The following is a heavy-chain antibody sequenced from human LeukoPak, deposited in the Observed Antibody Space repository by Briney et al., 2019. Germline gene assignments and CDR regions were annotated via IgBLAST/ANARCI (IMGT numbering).Heavy chain of an antibody. CDR1: GGTFSSYA. CDR3: ATERTGTVTTLSY. D-gene: IGHD4-17*01. J-gene: IGHJ4*02. V-gene: IGHV1-24*01. Sequence: ASVKVSCKASGGTFSSYAISWVRQAPGKGLEWMGGFDPEDGETIYAQRFQGRVTMTEDTSTDTAYMELSSLRSEDTAVYYCATERTGTVTTLSYWGQGTLVTVSS. CDR2: FDPEDGET.